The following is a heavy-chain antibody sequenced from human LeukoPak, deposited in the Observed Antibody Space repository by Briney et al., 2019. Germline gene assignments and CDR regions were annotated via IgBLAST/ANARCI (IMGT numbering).Heavy chain of an antibody. J-gene: IGHJ6*03. D-gene: IGHD6-13*01. CDR2: IIPIFGTA. Sequence: GASVKVSCKASGYTFTSYYMHWVRQAPGQGLEWMGGIIPIFGTANYAQKFQGRVTITADESTSTAYMELRSLRSEDTAAYYCATQGAAAGGYYYMDVWGKGTTVTVSS. V-gene: IGHV1-69*13. CDR3: ATQGAAAGGYYYMDV. CDR1: GYTFTSYY.